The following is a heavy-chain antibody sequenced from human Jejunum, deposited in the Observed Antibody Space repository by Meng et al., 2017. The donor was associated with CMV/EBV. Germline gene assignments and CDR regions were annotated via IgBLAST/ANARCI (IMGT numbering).Heavy chain of an antibody. J-gene: IGHJ4*02. V-gene: IGHV3-23*01. CDR3: SKETTDGTTWYKMGPDY. CDR1: FIFGSYA. Sequence: FIFGSYAMSWVRQAPGKGLEWVSAISGSGSFSYYAGSVKGRFRISRDSFKNMLYLQMNSLRAEDTAIYYCSKETTDGTTWYKMGPDYWGQGTLVTVS. CDR2: ISGSGSFS. D-gene: IGHD1-1*01.